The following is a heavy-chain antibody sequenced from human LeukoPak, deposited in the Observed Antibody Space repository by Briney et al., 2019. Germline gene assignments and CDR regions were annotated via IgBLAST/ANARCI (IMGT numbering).Heavy chain of an antibody. CDR1: GFTFSDYY. CDR3: ARDRYGSGSYYTESYYFDY. D-gene: IGHD3-10*01. J-gene: IGHJ4*02. V-gene: IGHV3-11*04. CDR2: ISNSGSTI. Sequence: GGSLRLSCAATGFTFSDYYMSWIRQAPGKGLEWVSYISNSGSTIYYADSVKGRFFISRDNAKNSLYLQMNSLRAEDTAVYYCARDRYGSGSYYTESYYFDYWGQGTLVTVSS.